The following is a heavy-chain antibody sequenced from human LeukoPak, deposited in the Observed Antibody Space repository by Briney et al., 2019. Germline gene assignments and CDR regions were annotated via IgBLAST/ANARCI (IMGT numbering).Heavy chain of an antibody. CDR2: INHSGST. D-gene: IGHD3-22*01. Sequence: PSQTLSLTCTVSGGSISSGDYYWSWIRQPPGKGLEWIGEINHSGSTNYNPSLKSRVTISVDTSKNQFSLKLSSVTAADTAVYYCARGGTYYDSSGYRYWYFDLWGRGTLVTVSS. V-gene: IGHV4-30-4*08. CDR3: ARGGTYYDSSGYRYWYFDL. J-gene: IGHJ2*01. CDR1: GGSISSGDYY.